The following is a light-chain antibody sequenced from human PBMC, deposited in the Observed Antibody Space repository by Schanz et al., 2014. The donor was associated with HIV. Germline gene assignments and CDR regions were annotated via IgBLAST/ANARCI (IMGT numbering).Light chain of an antibody. CDR3: ASHAGGSTSEVV. J-gene: IGLJ2*01. V-gene: IGLV2-14*03. Sequence: QSVLTQPTSVSGSPGQSITISCTVASSDVGDVNFLSWYQQHPGKAPKLMIYDFSDRPSGISSRFSGSKSGNTASLTISGLLDDDEADYYCASHAGGSTSEVVFGGWTKLTVL. CDR2: DFS. CDR1: SSDVGDVNF.